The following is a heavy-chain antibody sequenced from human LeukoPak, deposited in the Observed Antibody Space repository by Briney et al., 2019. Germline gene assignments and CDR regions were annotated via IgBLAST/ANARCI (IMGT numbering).Heavy chain of an antibody. CDR2: ISAYNGNT. Sequence: ASVKVSCKASGYTFTSYGISWVRQAPGQGLEWMGWISAYNGNTNYAQKPQGRVTMTTDTSTSTAYMELRSLRSDDTAVYYCARSSGRYCSSTSCARTFDYWGQGTLVTVSS. D-gene: IGHD2-2*01. CDR3: ARSSGRYCSSTSCARTFDY. J-gene: IGHJ4*02. CDR1: GYTFTSYG. V-gene: IGHV1-18*01.